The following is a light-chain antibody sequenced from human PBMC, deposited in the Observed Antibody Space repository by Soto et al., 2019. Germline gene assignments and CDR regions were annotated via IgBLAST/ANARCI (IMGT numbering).Light chain of an antibody. CDR3: CSYAGSYSSVV. J-gene: IGLJ2*01. CDR2: DVS. CDR1: SSDVGGYNY. Sequence: QSALTQPRSVSGSLGQSVTISCTGTSSDVGGYNYVSWYQQHPGKAPRLIIYDVSERPSGVPDRFSGSKSGNTASLTISGLQAEDEAEYCCCSYAGSYSSVVFGGGTKLTVL. V-gene: IGLV2-11*01.